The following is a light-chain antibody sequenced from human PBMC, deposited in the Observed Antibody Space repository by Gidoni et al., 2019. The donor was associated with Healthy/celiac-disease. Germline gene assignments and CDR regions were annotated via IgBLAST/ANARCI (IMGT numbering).Light chain of an antibody. V-gene: IGLV1-40*01. CDR3: QSYDSSLSGVV. Sequence: QSVLTQPPSVSGAPGQRGTISCTGSSSNIGAGYDVPWYQQLPGTAPKLLIYGNSIRPSGVPDRFSGSKSGTSASLAITGLQAEDEADYYCQSYDSSLSGVVFGGGTKLTVL. J-gene: IGLJ2*01. CDR2: GNS. CDR1: SSNIGAGYD.